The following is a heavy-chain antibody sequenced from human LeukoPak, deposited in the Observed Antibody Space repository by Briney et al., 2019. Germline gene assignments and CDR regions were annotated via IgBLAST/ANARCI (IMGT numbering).Heavy chain of an antibody. CDR1: GFTFSSYS. Sequence: KTGGSLRLSCAASGFTFSSYSMNWVRQAPGKGLEWVSSISSSSSYIYYADSVKGRFTISRDNAKNSLYLQMNSLRAEDTAVYYCARDLAVRPDIVVVPAAIPPGYWGQGTLVTVSS. CDR2: ISSSSSYI. J-gene: IGHJ4*02. V-gene: IGHV3-21*01. D-gene: IGHD2-2*02. CDR3: ARDLAVRPDIVVVPAAIPPGY.